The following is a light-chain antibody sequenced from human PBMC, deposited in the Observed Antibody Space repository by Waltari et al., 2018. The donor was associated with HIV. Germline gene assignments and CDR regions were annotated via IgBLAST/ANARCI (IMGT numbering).Light chain of an antibody. CDR1: SSDVGSYNL. CDR3: CSYAGSSTWV. V-gene: IGLV2-23*02. J-gene: IGLJ3*02. CDR2: EVS. Sequence: QSALTPPASVSGSPGQSITISCTGTSSDVGSYNLVSWYQQHPGKAPKLMIYEVSKRPSGVSNRFSCSKSGNTASLTISGLQAEDEADYYCCSYAGSSTWVFGGGTKLTVL.